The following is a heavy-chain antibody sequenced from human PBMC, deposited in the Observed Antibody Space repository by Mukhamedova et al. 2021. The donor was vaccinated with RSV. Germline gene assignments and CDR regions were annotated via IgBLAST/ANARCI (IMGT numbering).Heavy chain of an antibody. Sequence: VSSVSESGFTIYYADSVKGRFTISRDNSMNTVYLHMSSLRAEDTAIYYCAKAQMESYELPFDPWGQGTLVTLSS. V-gene: IGHV3-23*01. J-gene: IGHJ5*02. CDR3: AKAQMESYELPFDP. CDR2: VSESGFTI. D-gene: IGHD3-3*01.